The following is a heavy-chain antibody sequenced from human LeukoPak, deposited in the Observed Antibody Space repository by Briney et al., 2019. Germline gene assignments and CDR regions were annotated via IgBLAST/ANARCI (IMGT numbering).Heavy chain of an antibody. CDR1: GGTFSSYA. J-gene: IGHJ4*01. D-gene: IGHD6-13*01. CDR2: IIPILGIA. Sequence: GASVKVSCKASGGTFSSYAISWVRQAPGQGLEWMGRIIPILGIANYAQKFQGRVTMTTDTSTNTAYLELRSLRSDDTAVFYCARESPRYASNWPFDYWGHGTLSPSPQ. CDR3: ARESPRYASNWPFDY. V-gene: IGHV1-69*04.